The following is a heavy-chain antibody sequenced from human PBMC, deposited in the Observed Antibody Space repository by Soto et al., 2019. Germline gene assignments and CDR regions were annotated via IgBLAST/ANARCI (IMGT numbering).Heavy chain of an antibody. J-gene: IGHJ4*02. V-gene: IGHV3-23*01. CDR3: ARDPYQSDWAPNLDY. CDR2: VSGSGIST. D-gene: IGHD2-21*02. CDR1: GFTFSDYV. Sequence: PGGSLRLSCTASGFTFSDYVMSWVRQAPGRGLEWVSAVSGSGISTFYADSVKGRFIISRDNSKNTLYLQLNSLRAEDTAVYYCARDPYQSDWAPNLDYWGQGDXVTVSS.